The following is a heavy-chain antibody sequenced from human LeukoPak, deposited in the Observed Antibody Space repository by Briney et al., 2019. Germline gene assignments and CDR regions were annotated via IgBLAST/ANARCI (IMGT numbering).Heavy chain of an antibody. Sequence: ASVKVSCKASGYTFAGHYIHWVRQTPGQGLQWMGRINPNSGGTNYAQKFQGRVTMTSDTSTTTAYMELSRLRSEDTAVYYCARDPGGGSYVSYGMDVWGQGTTVTVSS. CDR1: GYTFAGHY. V-gene: IGHV1-2*06. CDR3: ARDPGGGSYVSYGMDV. CDR2: INPNSGGT. D-gene: IGHD1-26*01. J-gene: IGHJ6*02.